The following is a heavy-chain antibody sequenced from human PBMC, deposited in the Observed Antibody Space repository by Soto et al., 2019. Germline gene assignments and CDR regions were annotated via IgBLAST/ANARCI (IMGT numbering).Heavy chain of an antibody. CDR3: ARDAGYCSGGSCYSSGAFDI. D-gene: IGHD2-15*01. Sequence: QVQLVESGGGVVQPGRSLRLSCAASGFTFSSHGMHWVRQAPGKGLEWVAVIWYDGSNKYYADSVKGRFTISRDNSKNTLYLQMNSLRAEDTAVYYCARDAGYCSGGSCYSSGAFDIWGQGTMVTVSS. CDR2: IWYDGSNK. CDR1: GFTFSSHG. J-gene: IGHJ3*02. V-gene: IGHV3-33*01.